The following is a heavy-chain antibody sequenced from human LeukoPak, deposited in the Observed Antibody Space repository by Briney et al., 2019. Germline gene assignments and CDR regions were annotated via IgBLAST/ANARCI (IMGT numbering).Heavy chain of an antibody. CDR3: ARDTGPRYGDYYFDY. CDR1: GFTFSSYS. CDR2: ISSSSSYI. Sequence: KSGGSQRLSCAASGFTFSSYSMNWVRQAPGKGLEWVSSISSSSSYIYYADSVKGRFTISRDNVKNSLYLQMNSLRAEDTAVYYCARDTGPRYGDYYFDYWGQGTLVTVSS. V-gene: IGHV3-21*01. J-gene: IGHJ4*02. D-gene: IGHD4-17*01.